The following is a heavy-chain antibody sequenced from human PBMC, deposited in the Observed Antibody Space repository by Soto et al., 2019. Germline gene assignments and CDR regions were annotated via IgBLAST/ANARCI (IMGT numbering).Heavy chain of an antibody. CDR1: GYTFASYA. J-gene: IGHJ4*02. Sequence: QVQLVQSGAEVKKPGASVKVSCKASGYTFASYAISWMRQAPGQGLEWMGGISAYKGNTNYAQKLKGRVSRTTDTATSTAYMELRSLRSDDTAVYYCARATPPPDYWGQGTLVTVSS. CDR3: ARATPPPDY. CDR2: ISAYKGNT. V-gene: IGHV1-18*01.